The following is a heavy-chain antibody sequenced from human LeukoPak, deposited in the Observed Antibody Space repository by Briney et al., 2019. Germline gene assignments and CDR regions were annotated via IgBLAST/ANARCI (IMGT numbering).Heavy chain of an antibody. D-gene: IGHD3-22*01. CDR1: GFTFSSYW. CDR3: VRNSYDNSGYYDY. CDR2: IISDGSNT. V-gene: IGHV3-74*01. Sequence: PGGSLRLSCAASGFTFSSYWMHCVRQAPGKGLVWVSRIISDGSNTTYADSVKGRFTISRDNAKNTLYLQMSSLRAEDTAVYYCVRNSYDNSGYYDYWGQGTLVTVSS. J-gene: IGHJ4*02.